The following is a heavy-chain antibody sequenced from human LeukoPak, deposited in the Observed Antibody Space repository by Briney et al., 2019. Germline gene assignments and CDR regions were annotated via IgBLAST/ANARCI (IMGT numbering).Heavy chain of an antibody. V-gene: IGHV3-23*01. CDR3: AKNPWCDHGDFHY. Sequence: GGSLRLSCAASGFTFSSYAMSWVRQARGKGLEWVSAISGSGGSTYYADSVKGRFTISRDNGKNTVYVQMNRLRAEDTAVYDCAKNPWCDHGDFHYWGQGTLVTLSS. D-gene: IGHD2-8*02. CDR2: ISGSGGST. J-gene: IGHJ4*02. CDR1: GFTFSSYA.